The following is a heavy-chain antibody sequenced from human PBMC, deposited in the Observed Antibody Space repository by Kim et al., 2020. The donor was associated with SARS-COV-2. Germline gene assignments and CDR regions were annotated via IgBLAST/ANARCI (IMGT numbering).Heavy chain of an antibody. CDR3: AKLPFLEWLTERYFDY. Sequence: SVKGRFTIYRDNSKNPLYMQMNSLKGEDTAVYYCAKLPFLEWLTERYFDYWGQGTLVTVSS. V-gene: IGHV3-23*01. D-gene: IGHD3-3*01. J-gene: IGHJ4*02.